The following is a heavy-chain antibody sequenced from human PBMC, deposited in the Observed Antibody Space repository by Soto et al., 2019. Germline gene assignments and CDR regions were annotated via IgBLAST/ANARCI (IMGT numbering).Heavy chain of an antibody. Sequence: GSCKTSGFTFPSSPEQRVPQARRQRLEWIGWIVVGSGNTNYAQKFQERVTITRDRSTSTAYMELSSLRSEDTAVYYCAAVVTGTGGLGAFDIWGQGTMVTVSS. CDR2: IVVGSGNT. CDR1: GFTFPSSP. CDR3: AAVVTGTGGLGAFDI. D-gene: IGHD1-20*01. V-gene: IGHV1-58*01. J-gene: IGHJ3*02.